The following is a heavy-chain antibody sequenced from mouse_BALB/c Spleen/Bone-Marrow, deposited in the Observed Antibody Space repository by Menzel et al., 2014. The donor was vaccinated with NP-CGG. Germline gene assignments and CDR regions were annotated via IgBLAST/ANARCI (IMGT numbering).Heavy chain of an antibody. CDR1: GYSFTGYT. Sequence: VQLQQSGPELVKPGASMKISCKASGYSFTGYTMNWVKQSHGKNLEWIGLINPYNGGTNYNQKFKDKATLTVDRSSSTAYMELLSLTSEDSAVYYCARLLLYYYAMDYWVQGTSVTVSS. J-gene: IGHJ4*01. V-gene: IGHV1-25*01. CDR3: ARLLLYYYAMDY. D-gene: IGHD1-1*01. CDR2: INPYNGGT.